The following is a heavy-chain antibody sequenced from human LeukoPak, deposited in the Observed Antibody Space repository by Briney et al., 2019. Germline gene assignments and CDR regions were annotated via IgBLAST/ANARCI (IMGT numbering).Heavy chain of an antibody. CDR1: GFTFRNYW. Sequence: GGSLRLFCAASGFTFRNYWMGWVRQAPGKGLEWVANTKPDGSAEYYADSVRGRFTTSRDNANHFLYLQMNRLRAEDTAIYYCVRDLSPVSDRNVWYDALDIWGQGTMVTVSS. CDR3: VRDLSPVSDRNVWYDALDI. D-gene: IGHD1-1*01. J-gene: IGHJ3*02. V-gene: IGHV3-7*01. CDR2: TKPDGSAE.